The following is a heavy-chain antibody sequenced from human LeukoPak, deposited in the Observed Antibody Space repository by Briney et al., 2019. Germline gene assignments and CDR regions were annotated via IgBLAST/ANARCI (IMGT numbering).Heavy chain of an antibody. CDR1: GYTLTEVS. CDR2: FDPEDGET. V-gene: IGHV1-24*01. Sequence: ASVKVSCKVSGYTLTEVSMHWVRQAPGKGLEWMGGFDPEDGETIYAQKFQGRVTMTEDTSTDTAYMELSSLRSEDTAVYYCATQGGYCSSTSCYGSQYYYYMDVWGKGTTVTVSS. J-gene: IGHJ6*03. CDR3: ATQGGYCSSTSCYGSQYYYYMDV. D-gene: IGHD2-2*01.